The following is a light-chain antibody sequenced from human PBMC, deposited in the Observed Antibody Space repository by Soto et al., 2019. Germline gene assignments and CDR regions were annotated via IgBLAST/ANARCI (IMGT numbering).Light chain of an antibody. CDR1: QNSNNF. CDR3: QQRYNWLT. CDR2: DAS. V-gene: IGKV3-11*01. Sequence: EIVLTQSPSTLPFSPEERATLSCRASQNSNNFLMWYQQKPGQAPRLLIYDASNRASGIPPRFSGSGSGTDFTLTISSLEPDDFAVYYCQQRYNWLTFGGGTKVEIK. J-gene: IGKJ4*01.